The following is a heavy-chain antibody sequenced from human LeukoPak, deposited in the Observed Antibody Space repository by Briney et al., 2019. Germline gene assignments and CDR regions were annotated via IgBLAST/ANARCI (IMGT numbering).Heavy chain of an antibody. J-gene: IGHJ4*02. CDR2: MSGRGVST. CDR1: GFTFTNYA. CDR3: AKDCNGGNCYIDY. V-gene: IGHV3-23*01. D-gene: IGHD2-15*01. Sequence: GGPLRLSCAASGFTFTNYAMSWVRQAPGKELEWVSGMSGRGVSTYYADSVKGRFTISSDNSKNTLYLQMNSLRAEDTAIYYCAKDCNGGNCYIDYWGQGTLVTVAS.